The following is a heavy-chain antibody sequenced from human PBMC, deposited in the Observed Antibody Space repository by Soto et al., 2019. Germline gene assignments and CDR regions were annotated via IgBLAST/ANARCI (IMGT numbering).Heavy chain of an antibody. V-gene: IGHV3-30-3*01. CDR3: ARDFYYGSGSYYGLVCDY. CDR2: ISYDGSNK. J-gene: IGHJ4*02. Sequence: GGSLRLSCAASGFTFSSYAMHWVRQAPGKGLEWVAVISYDGSNKYYADSVKGRFTISRDNSKNTLYLQMNSLRAEDTAVYYCARDFYYGSGSYYGLVCDYWGQGTLVTVSS. CDR1: GFTFSSYA. D-gene: IGHD3-10*01.